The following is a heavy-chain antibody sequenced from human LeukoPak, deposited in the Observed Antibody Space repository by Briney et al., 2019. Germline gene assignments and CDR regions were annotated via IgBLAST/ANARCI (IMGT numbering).Heavy chain of an antibody. V-gene: IGHV3-21*01. CDR3: ARDGDGSGSGYGMDV. CDR2: ISSSSSYI. J-gene: IGHJ6*02. Sequence: GGLRRLSCAASGFTFSSYSMNWVRQAPGKGLDWVASISSSSSYIYYADSVKGRFTISRDNAKNSLYLQMNSLRAEDTAVYYCARDGDGSGSGYGMDVWGQGTTVTVSS. D-gene: IGHD6-19*01. CDR1: GFTFSSYS.